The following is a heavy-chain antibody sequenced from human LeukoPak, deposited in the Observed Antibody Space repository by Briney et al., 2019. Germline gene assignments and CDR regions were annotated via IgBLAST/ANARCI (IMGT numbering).Heavy chain of an antibody. CDR3: ARGPSYCSSTSCYGKGDYYYYYYMDV. V-gene: IGHV3-7*01. Sequence: GRSLRLSCAASGFTFSSYAMHWVRQASGKGLEWVANIKQDGSEKYYVDSVKGRFTISRDNAKNSLYLQMNSLRAEDTAVYYCARGPSYCSSTSCYGKGDYYYYYYMDVWGKGTTVTVSS. CDR1: GFTFSSYA. D-gene: IGHD2-2*01. CDR2: IKQDGSEK. J-gene: IGHJ6*03.